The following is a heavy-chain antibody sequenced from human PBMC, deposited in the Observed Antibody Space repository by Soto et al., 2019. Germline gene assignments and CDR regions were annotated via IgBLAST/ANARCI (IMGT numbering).Heavy chain of an antibody. V-gene: IGHV4-4*02. CDR1: GDFIGSSNW. J-gene: IGHJ4*02. Sequence: QVQLQESGPGLVKPSGTLSLTCGVSGDFIGSSNWWSWVRQPPGKGLEWIGEIYHSGSTNYNPSLKRRVTISVDKSKTQFSLKLSSVTAADTAVYYCARLVGATLVDYWGQGTLVTVSS. CDR2: IYHSGST. CDR3: ARLVGATLVDY. D-gene: IGHD1-26*01.